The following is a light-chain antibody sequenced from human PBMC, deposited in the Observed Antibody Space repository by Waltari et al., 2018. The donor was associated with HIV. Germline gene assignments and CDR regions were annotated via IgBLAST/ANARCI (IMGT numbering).Light chain of an antibody. CDR3: HHYGGSSHT. J-gene: IGKJ2*01. Sequence: EIVLTQSPGTLSLSPGERATLSCRASQSVSSSSLAWYQQKPGQAPRLLIYVASSRATGIPDRFSGSWSGTDFTLTISRLEPEDFAVYYCHHYGGSSHTFGQGTNLEIK. V-gene: IGKV3-20*01. CDR1: QSVSSSS. CDR2: VAS.